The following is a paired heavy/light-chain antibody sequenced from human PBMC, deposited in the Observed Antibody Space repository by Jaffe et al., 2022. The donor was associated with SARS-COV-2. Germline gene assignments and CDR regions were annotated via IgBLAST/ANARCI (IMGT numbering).Light chain of an antibody. Sequence: DVVMTQSPLSLPVTLGQPASVSCRSSQSLVFSDGNTYLSWFHQRPGQSPRRLIYRVSNRDSGVPDRFSGSGSGTDFTLKISRVEAGDIGIYYCMQGSYWPHTFGQGTKLEIK. CDR3: MQGSYWPHT. CDR1: QSLVFSDGNTY. V-gene: IGKV2-30*01. CDR2: RVS. J-gene: IGKJ2*01.
Heavy chain of an antibody. CDR1: GFSFSGSW. CDR2: VNQDESVL. V-gene: IGHV3-7*01. D-gene: IGHD3-16*01. CDR3: ARDPDWGALDI. Sequence: EVQVVESGGGLVQPGGSLRLSCAASGFSFSGSWMSWVRQAPGKGVEWVARVNQDESVLNYVDSVKGRFSISRDNAKNSLYLQMNSLRVEDTAIYYCARDPDWGALDIWGQGTMVTVSS. J-gene: IGHJ3*02.